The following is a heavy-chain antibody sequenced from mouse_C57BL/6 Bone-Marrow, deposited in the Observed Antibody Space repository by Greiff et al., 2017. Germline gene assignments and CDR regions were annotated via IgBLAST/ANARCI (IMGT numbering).Heavy chain of an antibody. V-gene: IGHV1-50*01. CDR1: GYTFTSYR. J-gene: IGHJ3*01. D-gene: IGHD2-4*01. Sequence: QVQLQQPGAELVKPGASVKLSCKASGYTFTSYRMQWVKQRPGQGLEWIGEIDPSDSYTNYNQKFKGKATLTVDTSSSTAYMQLSSLTSEDSAVYYCARRSSTMISAGFAYWGQGTLVTVSA. CDR2: IDPSDSYT. CDR3: ARRSSTMISAGFAY.